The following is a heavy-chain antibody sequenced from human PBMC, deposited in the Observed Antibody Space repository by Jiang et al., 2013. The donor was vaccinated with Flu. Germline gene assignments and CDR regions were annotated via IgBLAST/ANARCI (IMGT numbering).Heavy chain of an antibody. Sequence: LEWIGEINHSGKHQLXPVPQESVTISVDTSKNQFSLKLSSVTAADTAVYYCATDAGYCTNGVCSDYWGQGTLVTVSS. CDR3: ATDAGYCTNGVCSDY. V-gene: IGHV4-34*01. J-gene: IGHJ4*02. CDR2: INHSGKH. D-gene: IGHD2-8*01.